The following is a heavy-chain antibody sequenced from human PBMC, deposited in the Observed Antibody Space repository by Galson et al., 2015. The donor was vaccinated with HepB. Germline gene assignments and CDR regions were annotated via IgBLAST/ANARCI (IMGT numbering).Heavy chain of an antibody. Sequence: SVKVSCKASGYTFTGYYMHWVRQAPGQGLKWMGWINPNSGGTNYAQKFQGRVTMTRDTSISTAYVELSRLRSDDTAVYYCARDFGPKANFLYYYGVDVWGQGTTVTVSS. V-gene: IGHV1-2*02. CDR2: INPNSGGT. J-gene: IGHJ6*02. CDR3: ARDFGPKANFLYYYGVDV. D-gene: IGHD3-3*01. CDR1: GYTFTGYY.